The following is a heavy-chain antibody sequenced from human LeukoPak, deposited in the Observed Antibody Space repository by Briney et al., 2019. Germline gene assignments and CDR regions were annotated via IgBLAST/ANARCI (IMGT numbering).Heavy chain of an antibody. CDR3: AADGFEGFGDLKHDAFDI. D-gene: IGHD3-10*01. V-gene: IGHV1-69*06. CDR1: GGTFSSYA. J-gene: IGHJ3*02. CDR2: IIPIFGTA. Sequence: ASVKVSCKASGGTFSSYAISWVRQAPGQGLEWMGGIIPIFGTANYAQKFQGRVTITADKSTSTAYMELSSLRSEDTAVYYCAADGFEGFGDLKHDAFDIWGQGTMVTVSS.